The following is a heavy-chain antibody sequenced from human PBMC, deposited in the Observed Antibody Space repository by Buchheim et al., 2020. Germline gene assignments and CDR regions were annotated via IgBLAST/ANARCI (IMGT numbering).Heavy chain of an antibody. Sequence: QVQLQESGPGLLKPSETLSLTCAVYGGSFSGYYWSWIRQPPGKGLEWIGEINHSGSTNYNPSLKSRVTISVDTSKNQFSLKLSSVTAADTAVYYCASSITMIARGYYYMDVWGKGTT. J-gene: IGHJ6*03. D-gene: IGHD3-22*01. CDR2: INHSGST. V-gene: IGHV4-34*01. CDR1: GGSFSGYY. CDR3: ASSITMIARGYYYMDV.